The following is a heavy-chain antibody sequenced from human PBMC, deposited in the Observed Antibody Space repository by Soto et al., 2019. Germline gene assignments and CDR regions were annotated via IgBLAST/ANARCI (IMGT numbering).Heavy chain of an antibody. J-gene: IGHJ4*02. D-gene: IGHD3-22*01. CDR2: IYYDGSNK. CDR1: GFTFSRYG. V-gene: IGHV3-33*01. CDR3: ARDSKDDSSGYYAGFDY. Sequence: QVQPVESGGGVVQPGRSLRLSCAVSGFTFSRYGMNWVRQAPGKGLEWVAAIYYDGSNKYYADSVRGRFTISRDNFKNTLYLHMNSLRAEDTAVYYCARDSKDDSSGYYAGFDYWGQGTLVTVSS.